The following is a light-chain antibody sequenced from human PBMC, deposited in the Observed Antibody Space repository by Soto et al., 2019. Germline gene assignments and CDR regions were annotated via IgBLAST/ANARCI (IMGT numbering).Light chain of an antibody. CDR3: QQYDNLPIT. J-gene: IGKJ5*01. Sequence: DIQMTQSPSSLSASVGDRVTITCQASQDISNYLNWYQQKPGKAPKLLIYDASNLETVVPSRFSGSGSGTDFTFTINSLQPEDIATYYCQQYDNLPITFGQGTRLEIK. CDR2: DAS. V-gene: IGKV1-33*01. CDR1: QDISNY.